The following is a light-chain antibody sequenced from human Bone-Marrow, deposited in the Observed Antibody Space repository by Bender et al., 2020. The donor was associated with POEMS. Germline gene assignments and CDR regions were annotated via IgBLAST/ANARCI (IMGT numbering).Light chain of an antibody. CDR1: KLGDKY. J-gene: IGLJ3*02. V-gene: IGLV3-1*01. CDR3: QVWDSSTGVV. Sequence: SYDLTQPPSVSVSRGQTASIACSGNKLGDKYISWYKQKPGQSPVLVIFQDTRRPSGIPERFSGSNSGSTATLTISGTQAMDEGDFYCQVWDSSTGVVFGGGTKLTVL. CDR2: QDT.